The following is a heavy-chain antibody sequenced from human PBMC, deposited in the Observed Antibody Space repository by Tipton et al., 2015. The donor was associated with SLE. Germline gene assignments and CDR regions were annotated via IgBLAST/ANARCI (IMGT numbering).Heavy chain of an antibody. V-gene: IGHV3-48*03. D-gene: IGHD3-22*01. CDR2: ISSSGSTI. CDR1: GFTFSSYE. CDR3: GGYYDSSGYPSH. Sequence: SLRLSCAASGFTFSSYEMNWVRQAPGKGLEWVSYISSSGSTIYYADSVKGRFTISRDNAKNSLYLQMNSLRAEDTAVYYCGGYYDSSGYPSHWGQGTLVTVSS. J-gene: IGHJ4*02.